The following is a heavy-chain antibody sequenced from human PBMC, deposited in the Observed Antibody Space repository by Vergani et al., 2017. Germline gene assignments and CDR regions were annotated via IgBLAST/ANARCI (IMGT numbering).Heavy chain of an antibody. V-gene: IGHV1-46*01. J-gene: IGHJ4*02. CDR3: ARKIRDGYNF. CDR2: INPSGGST. D-gene: IGHD5-24*01. CDR1: GYTFTSYY. Sequence: QVQLVQSGAEVKKPGASVKVSCKASGYTFTSYYMHWVRQAPGQGLEWMGIINPSGGSTSYAQKFQGRVTMTRDTSISTAYMELSRLRSDDTAVYYCARKIRDGYNFWGQGTLVTVSS.